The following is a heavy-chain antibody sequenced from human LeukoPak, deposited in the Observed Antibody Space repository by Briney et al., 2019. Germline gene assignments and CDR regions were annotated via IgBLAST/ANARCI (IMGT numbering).Heavy chain of an antibody. D-gene: IGHD3-10*01. Sequence: SETLSLTCAVYGGSFSGYYWSWIRQTPGEGLQWIGEINHSGGTNYNPSLKSRVIISIDTSKNQFSLKVTSVTAADTAVYYCARGRYYGSGSHWYFDLWGRDTLVTVSS. CDR2: INHSGGT. J-gene: IGHJ2*01. CDR1: GGSFSGYY. V-gene: IGHV4-34*01. CDR3: ARGRYYGSGSHWYFDL.